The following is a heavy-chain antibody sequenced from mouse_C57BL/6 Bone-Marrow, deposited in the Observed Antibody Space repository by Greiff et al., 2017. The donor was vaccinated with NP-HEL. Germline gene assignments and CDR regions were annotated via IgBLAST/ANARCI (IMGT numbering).Heavy chain of an antibody. Sequence: QVQLQQPGAELVRPGSSVKLSCKASGYTFTSYWMDWVKQRPGQGLEWIGNIYPSDSETHYNQKFKDKATLTVDESSSTAYMQLSSLTSEDSAVYYCARSTAQATRFAYWGQGTLVTVSA. CDR3: ARSTAQATRFAY. CDR2: IYPSDSET. CDR1: GYTFTSYW. V-gene: IGHV1-61*01. J-gene: IGHJ3*01. D-gene: IGHD3-2*02.